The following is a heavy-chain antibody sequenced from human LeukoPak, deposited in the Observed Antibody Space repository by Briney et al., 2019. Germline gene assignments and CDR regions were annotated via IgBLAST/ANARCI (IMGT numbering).Heavy chain of an antibody. D-gene: IGHD1-1*01. CDR3: ARDPGTHDAFDI. CDR1: GGSFSGYY. V-gene: IGHV4-34*01. Sequence: SETLSLTCAVYGGSFSGYYWSWIRQPPGKGLEWIGEINHSGSTNYNPSLKSRVTISVDTSKNQFSLQLNSVTPEDTAVYYCARDPGTHDAFDIWGQGTMVTVSS. J-gene: IGHJ3*02. CDR2: INHSGST.